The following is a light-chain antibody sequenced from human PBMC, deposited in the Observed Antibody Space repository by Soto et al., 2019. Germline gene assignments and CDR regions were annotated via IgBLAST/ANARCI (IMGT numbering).Light chain of an antibody. CDR1: QRVSSSY. Sequence: EIVLTQSPGTLSLSPGERATLSCRAIQRVSSSYLAWYPQKPGQAPRLLIYGASSRATGIPDRFSGSGSGTDFTLTISRLETEDFAVYYCQQSGSSPYTFGQGTKLEIK. CDR3: QQSGSSPYT. J-gene: IGKJ2*01. CDR2: GAS. V-gene: IGKV3-20*01.